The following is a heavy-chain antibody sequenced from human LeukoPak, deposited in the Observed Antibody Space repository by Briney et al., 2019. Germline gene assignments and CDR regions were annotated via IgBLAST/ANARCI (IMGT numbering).Heavy chain of an antibody. V-gene: IGHV4-39*01. Sequence: SETLSLTCTVSGGSISSSRYYGGWIRQPPGKGLEWIGSMYYSGSTYYNPSLKSRVTISVDTSKNQFSLKLSSVAAADTAVYYCARNIAVAGRGDYMDVWGKGTTVTISS. CDR3: ARNIAVAGRGDYMDV. D-gene: IGHD6-19*01. CDR2: MYYSGST. J-gene: IGHJ6*03. CDR1: GGSISSSRYY.